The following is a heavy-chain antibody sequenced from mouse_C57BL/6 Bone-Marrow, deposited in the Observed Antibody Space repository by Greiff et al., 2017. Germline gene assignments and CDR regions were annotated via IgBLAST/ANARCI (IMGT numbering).Heavy chain of an antibody. V-gene: IGHV14-4*01. D-gene: IGHD2-2*01. CDR1: GFNIKDDY. CDR3: TSLLCLAY. CDR2: IDPENGDT. Sequence: VQLQQSGAELVRPGASVKLSCTASGFNIKDDYMHWVKQRPEQGLEWIGWIDPENGDTEYASKFQGKATITADTSSNTAYLQIGSLTSADTSVCSCTSLLCLAYWGQGTLVTVSA. J-gene: IGHJ3*01.